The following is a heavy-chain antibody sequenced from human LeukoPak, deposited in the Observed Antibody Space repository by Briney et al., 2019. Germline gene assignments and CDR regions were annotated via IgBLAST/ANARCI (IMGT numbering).Heavy chain of an antibody. Sequence: PSKTLSLTCTVSGGSISSYYGSWIRQPPGKGLEWIGYIYYSGSTNYNPSLKSRVTISVDTSKNQFSLKLSSVTAADTAVYYCARHAARFLEWLYGGHDYWGQGTLVTVSS. CDR2: IYYSGST. CDR3: ARHAARFLEWLYGGHDY. D-gene: IGHD3-3*01. V-gene: IGHV4-59*08. J-gene: IGHJ4*02. CDR1: GGSISSYY.